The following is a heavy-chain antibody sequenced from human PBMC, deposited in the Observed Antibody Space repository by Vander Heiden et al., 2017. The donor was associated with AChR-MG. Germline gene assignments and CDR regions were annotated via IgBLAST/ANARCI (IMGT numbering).Heavy chain of an antibody. D-gene: IGHD2-2*01. CDR2: ISSSGSTI. J-gene: IGHJ4*02. CDR3: ARHGSCPDY. Sequence: EVQLVESGGGLVQPGGSLRLSCAASGFTFSSYEMNWVRQAPGKGLEWVSYISSSGSTIDDADSVKGRFTISRDNAKNSLYMKMNSLRAEDRGVYYCARHGSCPDYWGQGTLVTVSS. V-gene: IGHV3-48*03. CDR1: GFTFSSYE.